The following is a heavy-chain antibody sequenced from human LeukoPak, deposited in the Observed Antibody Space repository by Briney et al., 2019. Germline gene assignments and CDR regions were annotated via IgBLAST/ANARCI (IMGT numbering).Heavy chain of an antibody. Sequence: PETLSLTCAVYGGSFSGYYWSWIRQPPGKGLEWIGEINHSGSTNYNPSLKSRVTISVDTSKNQFSLKLSSVTAADTAVYYCARGRSGRMVRGVIDYWGQGTLVTVSS. V-gene: IGHV4-34*01. CDR3: ARGRSGRMVRGVIDY. CDR1: GGSFSGYY. CDR2: INHSGST. J-gene: IGHJ4*02. D-gene: IGHD3-10*01.